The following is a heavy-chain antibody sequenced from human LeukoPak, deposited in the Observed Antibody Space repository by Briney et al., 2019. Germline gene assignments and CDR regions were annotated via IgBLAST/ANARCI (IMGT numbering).Heavy chain of an antibody. CDR1: GYSISSGYH. CDR2: IYHSGST. V-gene: IGHV4-38-2*02. J-gene: IGHJ4*02. CDR3: ARASIAVAGAPGDY. Sequence: PSETLSLTCTVSGYSISSGYHWGWIRQPPGKGLEWIGSIYHSGSTYYNPSLKSRVTISVDTSKNQFSLKLSSVTAADTAVYYCARASIAVAGAPGDYWGQGTLVTVSS. D-gene: IGHD6-19*01.